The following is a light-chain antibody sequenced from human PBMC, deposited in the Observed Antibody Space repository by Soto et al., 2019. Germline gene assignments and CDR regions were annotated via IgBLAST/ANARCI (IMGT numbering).Light chain of an antibody. Sequence: EKVMTQSPATLSVSPGERATLSCRASQSVNSNLAWYQQRPGQAPRLLIHGASTRATGIPARFSGSGSGTEFTLTISSLQSEDFAVYYCQQYNNWPYTFGQGTKLEIK. CDR3: QQYNNWPYT. CDR1: QSVNSN. V-gene: IGKV3-15*01. J-gene: IGKJ2*01. CDR2: GAS.